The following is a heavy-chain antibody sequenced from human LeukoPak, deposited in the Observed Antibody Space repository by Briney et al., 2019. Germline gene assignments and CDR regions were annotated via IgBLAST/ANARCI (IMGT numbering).Heavy chain of an antibody. CDR1: GGSISSSSYY. V-gene: IGHV4-39*07. Sequence: SETLSLTCTVSGGSISSSSYYWGWIRQPPGRGLEWIGSIYYSGSTYYNPSLKSRVTISVDTSKNQFSLKLSSVTAADTAVYYCARESGYDSRWFDPWGQGTLVTVSS. J-gene: IGHJ5*02. CDR3: ARESGYDSRWFDP. CDR2: IYYSGST. D-gene: IGHD5-12*01.